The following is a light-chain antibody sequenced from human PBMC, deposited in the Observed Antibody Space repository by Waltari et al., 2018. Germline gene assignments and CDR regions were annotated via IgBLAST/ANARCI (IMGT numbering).Light chain of an antibody. V-gene: IGKV2-30*01. CDR1: QSLLSSDGNTY. CDR2: KVS. CDR3: MQGTHWPPLT. J-gene: IGKJ4*01. Sequence: DVVMTQTPLSLSVTLGQSASISSRSSQSLLSSDGNTYVSWFHQRPGQSPRRLFYKVSCRDSEVPDRISSSGSDTDFSLEITSVEADDVGLYFCMQGTHWPPLTFGGGTKVEI.